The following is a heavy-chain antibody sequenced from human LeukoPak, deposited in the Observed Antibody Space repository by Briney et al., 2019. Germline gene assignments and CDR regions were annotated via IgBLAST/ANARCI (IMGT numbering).Heavy chain of an antibody. J-gene: IGHJ4*02. V-gene: IGHV4-59*08. CDR1: GDSISTYY. CDR3: ARGRNDFDY. CDR2: IYFSGTT. D-gene: IGHD1-1*01. Sequence: SETLSLTCTVSGDSISTYYWSWIRQPPGKRLEWIGYIYFSGTTNYNPSLKSRVTISVDTSKNQFSLRLSSVTAADTAVYYCARGRNDFDYWGQGTLVTVSS.